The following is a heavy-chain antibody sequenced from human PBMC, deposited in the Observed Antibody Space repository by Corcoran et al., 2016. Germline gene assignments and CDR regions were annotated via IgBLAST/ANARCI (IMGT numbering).Heavy chain of an antibody. D-gene: IGHD2-2*02. CDR1: RASISTFY. J-gene: IGHJ4*02. CDR2: IYYNGNT. V-gene: IGHV4-59*01. CDR3: ARGGTRYYTAGSLDY. Sequence: QVQLQESGPGLVKPSETLSLTCTVSRASISTFYWSWIRQPPGKELEWIAYIYYNGNTNYNPSLKNRVTISIDTSKNQFSLKLTSVTAADTAVYYCARGGTRYYTAGSLDYWGQGTLVTVSS.